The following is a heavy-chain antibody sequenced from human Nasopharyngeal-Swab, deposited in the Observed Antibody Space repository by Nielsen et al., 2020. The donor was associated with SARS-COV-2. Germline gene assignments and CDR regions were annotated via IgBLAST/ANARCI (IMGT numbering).Heavy chain of an antibody. CDR1: GFSLSTSGMG. V-gene: IGHV2-70*01. CDR2: IDWDDDK. D-gene: IGHD3-22*01. J-gene: IGHJ3*02. Sequence: SGPTLVKPTQTLTLTCTFSGFSLSTSGMGVSWIRQPPGKALEWLALIDWDDDKYYSTSLKTRLTISKDTSKNQVVLTMTNMDPVDTATYYCARTQGYYYDSNDAFDIWGQGTMVTVSS. CDR3: ARTQGYYYDSNDAFDI.